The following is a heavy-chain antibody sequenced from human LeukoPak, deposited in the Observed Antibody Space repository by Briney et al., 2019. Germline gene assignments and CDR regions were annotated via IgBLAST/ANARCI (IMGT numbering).Heavy chain of an antibody. J-gene: IGHJ4*02. Sequence: ASVKVSCKASRYTFTGYYTHWVRQAPGQGLEWMGRINPNTGGTNYVQKLQGRVTVTRDTSISTAYMELSSLRSDDTAVYYCARERDGDYARGLDYWGQGTLVTVSS. CDR3: ARERDGDYARGLDY. D-gene: IGHD4-17*01. CDR1: RYTFTGYY. V-gene: IGHV1-2*06. CDR2: INPNTGGT.